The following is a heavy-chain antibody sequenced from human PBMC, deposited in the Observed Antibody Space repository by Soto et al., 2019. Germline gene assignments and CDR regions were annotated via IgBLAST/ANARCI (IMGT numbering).Heavy chain of an antibody. CDR2: IDSDAST. Sequence: GGSLRLSCAASGFSFSGYAMTWVRQAPGKGLEWVSAIDSDASTYYADSVKGRFTISRDKSKGTLYLQISSLRAEDTAVYYCAKGLYVQPPSGWFDPWGQGTVVTVSS. J-gene: IGHJ5*02. CDR3: AKGLYVQPPSGWFDP. D-gene: IGHD1-26*01. V-gene: IGHV3-23*01. CDR1: GFSFSGYA.